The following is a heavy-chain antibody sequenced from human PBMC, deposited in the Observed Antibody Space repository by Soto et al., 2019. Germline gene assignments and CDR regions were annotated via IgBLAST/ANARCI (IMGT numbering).Heavy chain of an antibody. CDR3: ARDDIPGRAVATYGMDV. V-gene: IGHV3-33*01. CDR2: IWYDGSNE. Sequence: GGSLRLSCAASGFTFSNFGMHWVRQAPGKGLEWVAVIWYDGSNEYYADSVKGRFTISKDNSKNTLYLQMNSLRAEDTAVYYCARDDIPGRAVATYGMDVWGQGTTVTVSS. J-gene: IGHJ6*02. D-gene: IGHD6-19*01. CDR1: GFTFSNFG.